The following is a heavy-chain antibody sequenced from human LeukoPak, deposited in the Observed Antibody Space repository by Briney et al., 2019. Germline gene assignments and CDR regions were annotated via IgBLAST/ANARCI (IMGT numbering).Heavy chain of an antibody. J-gene: IGHJ3*01. Sequence: GSLKVSCKASGDTFTGYYLHGGPQGPGQGRGGMGWINPKSGDTNYAQKFQGRVTMTRDTSITTAYMEMSRLRSDDTALYYCAIKLELLDAFHVRGQGTVVTVSS. CDR1: GDTFTGYY. D-gene: IGHD3-3*02. CDR3: AIKLELLDAFHV. CDR2: INPKSGDT. V-gene: IGHV1-2*02.